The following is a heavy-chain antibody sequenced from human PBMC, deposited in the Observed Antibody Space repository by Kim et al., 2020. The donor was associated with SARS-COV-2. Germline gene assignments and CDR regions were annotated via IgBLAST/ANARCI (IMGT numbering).Heavy chain of an antibody. Sequence: RYSPSFQGQVTISADKSISTAYLQWSSLKASDTAMYYCARLAYSSGGGDYWGQGTLVTVSS. J-gene: IGHJ4*02. V-gene: IGHV5-51*01. D-gene: IGHD6-19*01. CDR3: ARLAYSSGGGDY.